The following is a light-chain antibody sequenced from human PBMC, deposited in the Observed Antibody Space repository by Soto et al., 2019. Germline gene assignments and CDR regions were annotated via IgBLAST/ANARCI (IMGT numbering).Light chain of an antibody. CDR2: AAS. CDR3: QQSYSTPIT. CDR1: QSISSY. Sequence: IQMTQSKYSLSASVGDRVTITCRASQSISSYLNWYQQKPGKAPKVLIYAASNLQSGVPSRFSGSGSGTDFTLTISSLQPEDFATYYCQQSYSTPITFCHGT. J-gene: IGKJ5*01. V-gene: IGKV1-39*01.